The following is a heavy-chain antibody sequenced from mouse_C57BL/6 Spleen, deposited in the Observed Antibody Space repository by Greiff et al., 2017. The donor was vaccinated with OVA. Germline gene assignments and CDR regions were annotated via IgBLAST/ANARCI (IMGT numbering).Heavy chain of an antibody. Sequence: QVQLQQPGAELVMPGASVKLSCKASGYTFTSYWMHWVKQRPGQGLEWIGEIDPSDSYTNYNQKFKGKSTLTVDNSSSTAYMQLSSLTSEDSAVYYCARRPKLAYCFDYWGQGTTLTVSS. J-gene: IGHJ2*01. V-gene: IGHV1-69*01. CDR3: ARRPKLAYCFDY. CDR1: GYTFTSYW. CDR2: IDPSDSYT.